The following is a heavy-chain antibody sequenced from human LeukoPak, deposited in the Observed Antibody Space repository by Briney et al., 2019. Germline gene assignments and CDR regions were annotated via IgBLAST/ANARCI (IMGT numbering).Heavy chain of an antibody. J-gene: IGHJ4*02. V-gene: IGHV6-1*01. Sequence: SQTHSLTCAISGDSVSSNTAAGNWIRQSPSRGLEWLGRTYYRSKWYDDYAESVKSRITINPDTSKNQFSLQLNSVTPEDTAVYYCARAVKLDFDCWGQGTLVTVSS. CDR1: GDSVSSNTAA. D-gene: IGHD4-23*01. CDR3: ARAVKLDFDC. CDR2: TYYRSKWYD.